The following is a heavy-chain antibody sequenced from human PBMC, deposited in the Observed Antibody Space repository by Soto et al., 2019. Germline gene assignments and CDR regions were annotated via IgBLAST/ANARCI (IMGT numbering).Heavy chain of an antibody. CDR2: ISSSSSYI. V-gene: IGHV3-21*01. D-gene: IGHD3-10*01. Sequence: GGSLRLSCAASGFTFSSYSMNWVRQAPGKGLEWVSSISSSSSYIYYADSVKGRFTISRDNAKNSLYLQMNSLRAEDTAVYYCAREGLVSSRFFDYWGQGTLVTVSS. J-gene: IGHJ4*02. CDR1: GFTFSSYS. CDR3: AREGLVSSRFFDY.